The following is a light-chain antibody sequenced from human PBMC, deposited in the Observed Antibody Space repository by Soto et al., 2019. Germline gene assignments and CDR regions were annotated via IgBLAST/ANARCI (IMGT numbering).Light chain of an antibody. CDR2: DVS. J-gene: IGLJ2*01. V-gene: IGLV2-14*01. CDR3: SSYTRSITLV. Sequence: QLVLTQPASVSGSPGQSITISCTGTSSDVGAYSYVSWYQQHPGKAPKLIIYDVSNRPSGVSNRFSGSKSGNTASLTISGLQAEDEADYYCSSYTRSITLVFGGGTQLTVL. CDR1: SSDVGAYSY.